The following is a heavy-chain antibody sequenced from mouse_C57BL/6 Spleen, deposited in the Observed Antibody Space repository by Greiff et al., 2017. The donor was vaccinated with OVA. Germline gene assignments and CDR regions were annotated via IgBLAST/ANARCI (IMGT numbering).Heavy chain of an antibody. CDR1: GFTFSDYY. D-gene: IGHD3-2*01. V-gene: IGHV5-16*01. Sequence: EVMLVESEGGLVQPGSSMKLSCTASGFTFSDYYMAWVRQVPEKGLEWVANINYDGSSTYYLDSLQSRFIISRDNAKNILYLQMSSLKSEDTATYYCARGRQLGDYWGQGTSVTVSS. CDR2: INYDGSST. CDR3: ARGRQLGDY. J-gene: IGHJ4*01.